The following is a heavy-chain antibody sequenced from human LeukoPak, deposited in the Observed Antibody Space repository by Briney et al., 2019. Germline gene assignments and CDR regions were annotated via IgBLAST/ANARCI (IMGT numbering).Heavy chain of an antibody. V-gene: IGHV1-69*05. Sequence: ASVKVSCKASGGTFSSYAISWVRQAPGQGFEWMGGIIPIFGTANYAQKFQGRVTITTDESTSTAYMELSSLRSEDTAVYYCARVPSRQNYYYYYMDVWGKGTTVTVSS. CDR3: ARVPSRQNYYYYYMDV. J-gene: IGHJ6*03. CDR1: GGTFSSYA. CDR2: IIPIFGTA.